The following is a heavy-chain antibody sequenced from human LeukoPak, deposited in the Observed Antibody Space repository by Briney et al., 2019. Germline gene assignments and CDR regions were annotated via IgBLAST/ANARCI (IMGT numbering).Heavy chain of an antibody. V-gene: IGHV3-53*01. CDR2: IYSGGST. CDR1: GFTVSSNY. J-gene: IGHJ4*02. Sequence: GGSLRLSCAASGFTVSSNYMSWVRQAPGKGLEWVSVIYSGGSTYYADSVKGRFTTSRDNSKNTLYLQMNSLRAEDTAVYYCARGVDYYDSSGTIDYWGQGTLVTVSS. CDR3: ARGVDYYDSSGTIDY. D-gene: IGHD3-22*01.